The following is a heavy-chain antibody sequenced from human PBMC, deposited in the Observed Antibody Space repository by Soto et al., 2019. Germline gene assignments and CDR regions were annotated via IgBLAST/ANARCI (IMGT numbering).Heavy chain of an antibody. Sequence: ASVKVSCKASGYTFTGYYMHWVRQAPGQGLEWMGWINPNSGGTNYAQKFQGWVTMTRDTSISTAYMELGRLRSDDTAVYYCARARLDIVVVPAASDHYYYGMDVWGQGTTVTVSS. CDR1: GYTFTGYY. CDR2: INPNSGGT. D-gene: IGHD2-2*03. V-gene: IGHV1-2*04. CDR3: ARARLDIVVVPAASDHYYYGMDV. J-gene: IGHJ6*02.